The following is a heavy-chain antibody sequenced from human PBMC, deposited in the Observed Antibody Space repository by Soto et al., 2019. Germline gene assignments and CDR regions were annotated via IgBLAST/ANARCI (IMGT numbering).Heavy chain of an antibody. CDR3: AREAVAGTFDY. Sequence: EVQLVESGGGLVKPGGSLRLSCAASGFTFSSYSMNWVRQAPGKGLEWVSSISSSSSYIYYADSVKGRFALSRDNAKNSLYLQMNSLRAEDTAVYYCAREAVAGTFDYWGQGTLVTVSS. CDR1: GFTFSSYS. V-gene: IGHV3-21*01. D-gene: IGHD6-19*01. CDR2: ISSSSSYI. J-gene: IGHJ4*02.